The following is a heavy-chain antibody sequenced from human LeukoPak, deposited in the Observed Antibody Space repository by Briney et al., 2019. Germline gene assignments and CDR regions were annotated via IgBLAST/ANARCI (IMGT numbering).Heavy chain of an antibody. D-gene: IGHD6-13*01. CDR3: ARGGSTPGYSSSWF. CDR2: INHSGST. Sequence: PSETLSLTCTVSGGSISSSDYYWGWIRQPPGKGLEWIGEINHSGSTNYNPSLKSRVTISVDTSKNQFSLKLSSVTAADTAVYYCARGGSTPGYSSSWFWGQGTLVTVSS. J-gene: IGHJ4*02. V-gene: IGHV4-39*07. CDR1: GGSISSSDYY.